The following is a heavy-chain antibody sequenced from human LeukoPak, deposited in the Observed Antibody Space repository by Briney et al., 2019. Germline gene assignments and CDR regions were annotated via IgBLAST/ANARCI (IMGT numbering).Heavy chain of an antibody. CDR3: ARPPNHCSGGTCYFPFDC. CDR1: GFTFSSYW. D-gene: IGHD2-15*01. V-gene: IGHV3-7*01. Sequence: PGGSLRLSCAASGFTFSSYWMNWVRQAPGKGLEWVANIKQDGSEKYYVDSVNGRFTISRDNAKNSLYLQMNSLRVEDTAVYYCARPPNHCSGGTCYFPFDCWGQGTLVTVS. J-gene: IGHJ4*02. CDR2: IKQDGSEK.